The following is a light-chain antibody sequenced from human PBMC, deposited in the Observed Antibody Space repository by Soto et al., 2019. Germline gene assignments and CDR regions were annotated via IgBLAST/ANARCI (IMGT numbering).Light chain of an antibody. J-gene: IGLJ1*01. CDR1: SSNTGRNT. CDR3: AAWDDSLRGYV. V-gene: IGLV1-44*01. Sequence: QSVLTQPPSASGTPGQRVTISCSGSSSNTGRNTANWYQQLPGTAPKLLIYNNNQRPSGVPDRFSGSKSGTSASLAISGLQSDHEADYYCAAWDDSLRGYVFGAGTKLTVL. CDR2: NNN.